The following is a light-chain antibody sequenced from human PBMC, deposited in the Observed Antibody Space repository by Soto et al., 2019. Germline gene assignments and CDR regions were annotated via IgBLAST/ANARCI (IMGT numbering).Light chain of an antibody. CDR1: ASNIGGYNL. Sequence: QSALTQPASVSGSAGQSITITCTGSASNIGGYNLVSWYQHHAGKAPKVLIYEGVKRPSRVSNRFSGSKSGTTASLTISGLQAEDEADYYCCSYVGATTYVFGSGTKLTVL. J-gene: IGLJ1*01. V-gene: IGLV2-23*01. CDR3: CSYVGATTYV. CDR2: EGV.